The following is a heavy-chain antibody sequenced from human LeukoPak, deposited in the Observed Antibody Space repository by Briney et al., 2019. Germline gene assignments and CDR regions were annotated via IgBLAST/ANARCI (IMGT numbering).Heavy chain of an antibody. CDR1: GGSFSGYY. V-gene: IGHV4-34*01. CDR3: AKSSPDADYFDY. Sequence: SETLSLTCAVYGGSFSGYYWSWIRQPPGKGLEWIGEINHSGSTNYNPSLKSRVTISVDTSKNQFSLKLSSVTAADTAVYYCAKSSPDADYFDYWGQGTLVTVSS. D-gene: IGHD1-14*01. CDR2: INHSGST. J-gene: IGHJ4*02.